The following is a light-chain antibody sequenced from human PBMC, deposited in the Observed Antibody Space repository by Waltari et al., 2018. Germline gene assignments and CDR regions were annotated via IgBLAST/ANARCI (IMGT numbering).Light chain of an antibody. J-gene: IGKJ1*01. V-gene: IGKV1-5*03. CDR2: KTS. Sequence: TFRASQSVSLGLAWYQQKPGKAPKLLIYKTSTLESGVPSRFSGSGSGTEFSLTISSLQPDDFATYYCQHYSTYSWTFGQGTKLEIK. CDR1: QSVSLG. CDR3: QHYSTYSWT.